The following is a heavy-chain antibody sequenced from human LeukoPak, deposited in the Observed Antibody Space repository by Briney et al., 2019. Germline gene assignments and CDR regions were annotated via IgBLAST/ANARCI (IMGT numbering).Heavy chain of an antibody. Sequence: GGSLRLSCAASGFTFSPAWMNWVRQAPGKGLEYVANINGDGSETYYVDSVKGRFTVSRDNAKNLLYLQMNSLRTDDTAMYYCATATRGGCLACGNRGQGTLVTVSS. D-gene: IGHD3-16*01. CDR3: ATATRGGCLACGN. CDR2: INGDGSET. V-gene: IGHV3-7*01. J-gene: IGHJ4*02. CDR1: GFTFSPAW.